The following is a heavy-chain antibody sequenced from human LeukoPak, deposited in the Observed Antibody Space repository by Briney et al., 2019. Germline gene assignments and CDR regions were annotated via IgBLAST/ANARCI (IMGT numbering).Heavy chain of an antibody. CDR2: INHSGST. V-gene: IGHV4-34*01. Sequence: PSETLSLTCAVYGGSFSGYYWSWLRQPPGKGLEWIGEINHSGSTNYNPSLKSRVTISVDTSKNQFSLKLSSVTAADTAVYYCARGQGDYGGNSYYYCYMDVWGKGTTVTVSS. CDR1: GGSFSGYY. CDR3: ARGQGDYGGNSYYYCYMDV. D-gene: IGHD4-23*01. J-gene: IGHJ6*03.